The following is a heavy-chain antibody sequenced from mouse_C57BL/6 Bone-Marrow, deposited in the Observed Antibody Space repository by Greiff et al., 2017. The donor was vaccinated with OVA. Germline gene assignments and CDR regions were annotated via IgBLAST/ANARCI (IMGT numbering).Heavy chain of an antibody. CDR2: IYPRSGNT. J-gene: IGHJ3*01. V-gene: IGHV1-81*01. CDR3: AKERINWDLAY. D-gene: IGHD4-1*02. CDR1: GYTFTSYG. Sequence: QVQLKQSGAELARPGASVKLSCKASGYTFTSYGISWVKQRTGQGLEWIGEIYPRSGNTYYNEKFKGKATLTADKSSSTAYMELRSLTSEDSAVYFCAKERINWDLAYWGQGTLVTVSA.